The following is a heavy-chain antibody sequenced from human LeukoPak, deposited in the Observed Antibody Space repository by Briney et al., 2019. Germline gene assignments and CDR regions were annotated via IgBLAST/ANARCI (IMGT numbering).Heavy chain of an antibody. CDR2: ISAYNGNT. CDR1: GYTFTSYG. CDR3: ARGNSIGYSSSWYVAFDI. Sequence: ASVKVSCEASGYTFTSYGISWVRQAPGQGLEWMGWISAYNGNTNYAQKLQGRVTMTTDTPTSTAYMELRSLRSDDTAVYYCARGNSIGYSSSWYVAFDIWGQGTMVTVSS. D-gene: IGHD6-13*01. J-gene: IGHJ3*02. V-gene: IGHV1-18*01.